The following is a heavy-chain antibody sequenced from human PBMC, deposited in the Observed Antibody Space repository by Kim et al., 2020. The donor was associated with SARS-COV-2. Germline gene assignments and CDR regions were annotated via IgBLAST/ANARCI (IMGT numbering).Heavy chain of an antibody. CDR3: ARGVLQRGYCSATSCFPTAHGLDV. D-gene: IGHD2-2*01. CDR2: VSPMLRTA. J-gene: IGHJ6*02. V-gene: IGHV1-69*13. CDR1: GGIFSSFT. Sequence: SVKVSCKASGGIFSSFTIAWVRQAPGQGLEWMGGVSPMLRTANYAQNFQGRVTIIADESTGTAYMELTSLRSEDTAVYYCARGVLQRGYCSATSCFPTAHGLDVWGQGPTVTVAS.